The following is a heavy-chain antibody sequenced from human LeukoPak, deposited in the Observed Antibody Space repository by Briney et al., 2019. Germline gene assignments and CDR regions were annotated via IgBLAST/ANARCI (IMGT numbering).Heavy chain of an antibody. CDR1: GYTFTVYY. J-gene: IGHJ4*02. CDR3: ARGPHFDY. V-gene: IGHV1-2*02. Sequence: ASVKVSCKASGYTFTVYYMHWVRQAPGQGLEWMGWINPNSGDTNYAQKFQGRVTITRNTSISTAYMELSSLRSEDTAVYYCARGPHFDYWGQGTLVTVSS. CDR2: INPNSGDT.